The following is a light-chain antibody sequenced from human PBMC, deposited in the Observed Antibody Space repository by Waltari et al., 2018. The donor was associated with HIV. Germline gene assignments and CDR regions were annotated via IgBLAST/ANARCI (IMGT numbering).Light chain of an antibody. Sequence: EIVLTQSPATLSLSPGERATLSCRASQSVSSYLAWYQQKPGQAPRLLIYDAFNRATGIPARFSGSGSGTDFTLTISSLEPEDFAVYYCQQRSNSALTFGGGTKVEIK. CDR2: DAF. CDR3: QQRSNSALT. CDR1: QSVSSY. V-gene: IGKV3-11*01. J-gene: IGKJ4*01.